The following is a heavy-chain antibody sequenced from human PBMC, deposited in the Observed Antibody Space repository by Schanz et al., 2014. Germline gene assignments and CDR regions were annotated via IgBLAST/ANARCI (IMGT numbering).Heavy chain of an antibody. D-gene: IGHD6-13*01. J-gene: IGHJ4*02. CDR2: IIPILDKT. V-gene: IGHV1-69*04. CDR1: GYIFGSHG. CDR3: ARDGEAAAGCDY. Sequence: QLMQSGSEVRKPGASVKVSCKASGYIFGSHGMTWVRQAPGQGLEWMGRIIPILDKTNYAQKFQGRVTMTADKSTSTAYMELSSLRSEDTAVYYCARDGEAAAGCDYWGQGTLVTVSS.